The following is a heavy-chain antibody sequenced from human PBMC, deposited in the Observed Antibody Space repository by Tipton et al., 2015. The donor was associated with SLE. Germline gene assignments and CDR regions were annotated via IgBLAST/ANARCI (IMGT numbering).Heavy chain of an antibody. D-gene: IGHD3-10*01. Sequence: GLVKPSQTLSLTCAISGDSVSSNSAAWGWIRQSPSRGLEWLGRTYYRSKWYYDYAVSVKSRISINPDTSKNQFSLQLNSVTPEDTAVYYCARHPRHITASGTYPKAGSQYWGQGTPVTVSS. CDR3: ARHPRHITASGTYPKAGSQY. J-gene: IGHJ1*01. CDR2: TYYRSKWYY. CDR1: GDSVSSNSAA. V-gene: IGHV6-1*01.